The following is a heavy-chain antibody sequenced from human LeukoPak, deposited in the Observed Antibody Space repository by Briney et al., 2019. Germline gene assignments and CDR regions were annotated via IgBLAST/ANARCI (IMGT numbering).Heavy chain of an antibody. J-gene: IGHJ4*02. V-gene: IGHV4-34*01. CDR2: INHSGST. CDR1: GGSFRGYY. D-gene: IGHD3-3*01. Sequence: ASETLSLTRAVYGGSFRGYYWSWIRQPPGKGLEWIGEINHSGSTNYNPSLKSRVTISVDTSKNQFSLKLSSVTAADTAVYYCARSRKLYTIFGVVTNYFDYWGQGTLVTVSS. CDR3: ARSRKLYTIFGVVTNYFDY.